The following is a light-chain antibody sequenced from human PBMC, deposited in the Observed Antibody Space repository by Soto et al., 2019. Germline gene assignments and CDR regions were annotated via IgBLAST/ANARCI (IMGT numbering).Light chain of an antibody. CDR3: STYTTSNTRQIV. CDR2: DVS. Sequence: QSALTQPASVSGSPGQSITISCTGTSSDVGGYNYVSWYQHHPGKAPKLIIYDVSNRPSGVSIRFSGSKSDNTASLTISGLQPEDEAEYHCSTYTTSNTRQIVIGTGTKLNVL. CDR1: SSDVGGYNY. J-gene: IGLJ1*01. V-gene: IGLV2-14*03.